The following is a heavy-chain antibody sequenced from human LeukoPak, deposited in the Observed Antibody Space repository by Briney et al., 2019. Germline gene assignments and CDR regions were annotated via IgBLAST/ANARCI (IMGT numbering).Heavy chain of an antibody. J-gene: IGHJ4*02. CDR3: VRDGIDYGDYFFDF. Sequence: GGSLRLSCEGSGFIFSSYNMNWVRQAPGKGLEWVSSISLGGSYIYYADSVKGRFTISRDDAKNSLFLQMNSLRAEDTAVYYCVRDGIDYGDYFFDFWGQGTLVTVSS. V-gene: IGHV3-21*01. CDR1: GFIFSSYN. CDR2: ISLGGSYI. D-gene: IGHD4-17*01.